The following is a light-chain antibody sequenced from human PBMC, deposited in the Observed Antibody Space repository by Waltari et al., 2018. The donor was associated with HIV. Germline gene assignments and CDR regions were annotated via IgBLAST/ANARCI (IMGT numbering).Light chain of an antibody. V-gene: IGLV2-14*01. J-gene: IGLJ2*01. CDR2: EVS. CDR3: SSYTSSTILA. Sequence: QSALTQPASVSGSPGQSITISCTGTSSDVGGYNYVFWYQQHPGNAPKLMIYEVSNRPSGVSDRFSGSKSGNTASLTISGLQAADEGDYYCSSYTSSTILAFGEGTKLTVL. CDR1: SSDVGGYNY.